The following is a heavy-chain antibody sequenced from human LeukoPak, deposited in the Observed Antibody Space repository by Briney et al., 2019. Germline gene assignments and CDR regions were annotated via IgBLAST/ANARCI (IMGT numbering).Heavy chain of an antibody. CDR2: ISYDGSNK. Sequence: GGSLRLSCAASGFTFSSYAMHWVRQAPGKGLEWVAVISYDGSNKYYADSVKGRFTISRDNSKNTLYLQMNSLRAEDTAVYYCARVLYSSGWSSTYFDYWGQGTLVTVSS. CDR1: GFTFSSYA. D-gene: IGHD6-19*01. V-gene: IGHV3-30*04. CDR3: ARVLYSSGWSSTYFDY. J-gene: IGHJ4*02.